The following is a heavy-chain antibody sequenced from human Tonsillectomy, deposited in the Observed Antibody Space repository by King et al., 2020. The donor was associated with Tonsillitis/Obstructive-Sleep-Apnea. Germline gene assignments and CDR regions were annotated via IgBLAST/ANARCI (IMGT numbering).Heavy chain of an antibody. CDR3: ARDSYGFWGGYSDY. J-gene: IGHJ4*02. D-gene: IGHD3-3*01. CDR1: GFTFSSYW. V-gene: IGHV3-7*01. Sequence: VQLVESGGALVQPGGSLRLSCAASGFTFSSYWMTWVRQAPGKGLEWVANITQDGSNKYYVDSVKGRFTISRDNAKNSLYLQMNSRRAEDTAVYYCARDSYGFWGGYSDYWGQGTLVTVSS. CDR2: ITQDGSNK.